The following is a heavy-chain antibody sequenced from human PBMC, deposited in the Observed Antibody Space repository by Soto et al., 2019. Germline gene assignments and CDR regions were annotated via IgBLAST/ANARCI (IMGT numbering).Heavy chain of an antibody. V-gene: IGHV3-23*01. CDR2: ISGSGGST. Sequence: GGSLRLSCAASGFTFSSYAMSWVRQAPGKGLEWVSAISGSGGSTYYADSVKGRFTISRDNSKNTLCLQMNSLRAEDTAVYYCASHYGVYYYYYMDVWGKGTTVTVSS. J-gene: IGHJ6*03. CDR3: ASHYGVYYYYYMDV. D-gene: IGHD4-17*01. CDR1: GFTFSSYA.